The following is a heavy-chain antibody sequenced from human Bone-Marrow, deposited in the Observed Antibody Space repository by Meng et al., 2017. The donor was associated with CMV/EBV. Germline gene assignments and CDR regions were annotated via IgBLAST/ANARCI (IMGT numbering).Heavy chain of an antibody. Sequence: GESLKISCAASGFTFSSYEMNWVRQAPGKGLEWVSYISSSGSTIYYADSVKGRFTISRDNAKNSLYLQMNSLRAEDTAVYYCARVVPDYDSSGYGDYWGQRTLVTASS. CDR3: ARVVPDYDSSGYGDY. J-gene: IGHJ4*02. V-gene: IGHV3-48*03. D-gene: IGHD3-22*01. CDR1: GFTFSSYE. CDR2: ISSSGSTI.